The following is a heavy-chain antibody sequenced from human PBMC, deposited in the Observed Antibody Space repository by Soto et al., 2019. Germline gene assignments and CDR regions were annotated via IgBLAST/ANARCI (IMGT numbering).Heavy chain of an antibody. V-gene: IGHV4-39*01. Sequence: QLQLQESGPGLVKPSETLSLTCTVSGGSISSSSYYWGWIRQPPGKGLEWIGSIYYSGSTYYNPSLKSRVTISVDTSKNQFSLKLSSVTAADTAVYYCARHYGGICGSYDYMDVWGKGTTVTVSS. CDR1: GGSISSSSYY. CDR2: IYYSGST. D-gene: IGHD3-16*01. J-gene: IGHJ6*03. CDR3: ARHYGGICGSYDYMDV.